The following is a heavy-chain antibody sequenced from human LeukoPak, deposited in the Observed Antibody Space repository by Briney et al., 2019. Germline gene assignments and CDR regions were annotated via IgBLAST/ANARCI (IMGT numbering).Heavy chain of an antibody. V-gene: IGHV3-30-3*01. CDR2: ISYDGSNK. CDR3: ARGIAAAE. D-gene: IGHD6-13*01. J-gene: IGHJ4*02. CDR1: GFTFSSYW. Sequence: GGSLRLSCAASGFTFSSYWMNWVRQAPGKGLEWVAVISYDGSNKYYADSVKGRFTISRDNSKNTLYLQMNSLRAEDTAVYYCARGIAAAEWGQGTLVTVSS.